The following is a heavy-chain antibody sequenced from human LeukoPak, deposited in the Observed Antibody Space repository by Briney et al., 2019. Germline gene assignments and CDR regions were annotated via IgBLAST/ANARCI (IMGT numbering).Heavy chain of an antibody. CDR2: MNHGGKT. CDR3: ARGSSFDGYCAPGAWQAGYYDM. D-gene: IGHD2-2*03. CDR1: GDSFSRYL. J-gene: IGHJ4*02. V-gene: IGHV4-34*01. Sequence: SETLSLTCAVYGDSFSRYLWNWVRQPPGKPREYLGDMNHGGKTNYNPSLKTRLILSVEKSKNQFSLTLTSVTAADTAVYFCARGSSFDGYCAPGAWQAGYYDMWGQGTPVTVSS.